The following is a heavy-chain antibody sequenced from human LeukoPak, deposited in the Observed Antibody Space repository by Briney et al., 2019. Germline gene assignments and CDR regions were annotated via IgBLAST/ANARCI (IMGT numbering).Heavy chain of an antibody. CDR2: ISYDGSNK. D-gene: IGHD2-15*01. CDR1: GFTFSSYG. J-gene: IGHJ4*02. Sequence: GGSLRLSCAASGFTFSSYGMHWVRQAPGKGLEWVAVISYDGSNKYYADSVKGRFTISRDNAKNSLYLQMSSLRAEDTAVYYCARGYCSGDSCFDNLDYWGQGTLVTVSS. V-gene: IGHV3-30*03. CDR3: ARGYCSGDSCFDNLDY.